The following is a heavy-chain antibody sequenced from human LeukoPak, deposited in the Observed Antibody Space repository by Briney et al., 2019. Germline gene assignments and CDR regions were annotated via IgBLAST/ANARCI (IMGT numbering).Heavy chain of an antibody. J-gene: IGHJ5*02. CDR3: ARVVEYTSSWYRFVWFDP. Sequence: KPSETLSLTCTVTVDSMSDYYWTWIRQPAGKGLEWIGRISASGSSDYNPSLRSRVTMSLDASKKQFSLRLTSVTAADTAVYHCARVVEYTSSWYRFVWFDPWGQGTLVTVSS. D-gene: IGHD6-13*01. CDR1: VDSMSDYY. CDR2: ISASGSS. V-gene: IGHV4-4*07.